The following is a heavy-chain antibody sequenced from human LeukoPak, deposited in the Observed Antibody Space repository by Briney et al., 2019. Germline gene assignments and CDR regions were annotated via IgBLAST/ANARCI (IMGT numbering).Heavy chain of an antibody. CDR2: ISYDGSNK. CDR1: GFTFSSYA. Sequence: GGSLRHSCAASGFTFSSYAMHWVRQAPGKGLEWVAVISYDGSNKYYADCVKGRFTISRDNSKNTLYLQMNSLRAEDTAVYYCARAIVAGTGYWGQGTLVAVSS. V-gene: IGHV3-30*04. CDR3: ARAIVAGTGY. D-gene: IGHD6-19*01. J-gene: IGHJ4*02.